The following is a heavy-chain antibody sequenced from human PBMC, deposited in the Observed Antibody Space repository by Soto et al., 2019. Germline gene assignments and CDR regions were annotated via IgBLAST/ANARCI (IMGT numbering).Heavy chain of an antibody. Sequence: QVQLVQSGAEVKKPGASVKVSCKASGYTFTSYAMHWVRQAPGQGLEWMGWINAGNGNTKYSQKFQGRVTITRDTSASTAYMELSSLRSEDTAVYYCARVGNKDYAFFDFQHWGQGTLVTVSS. D-gene: IGHD3-16*01. CDR2: INAGNGNT. J-gene: IGHJ1*01. CDR1: GYTFTSYA. CDR3: ARVGNKDYAFFDFQH. V-gene: IGHV1-3*01.